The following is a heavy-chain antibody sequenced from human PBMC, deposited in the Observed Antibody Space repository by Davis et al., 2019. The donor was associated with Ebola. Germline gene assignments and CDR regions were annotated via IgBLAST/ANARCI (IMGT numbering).Heavy chain of an antibody. J-gene: IGHJ5*02. CDR1: GSSISSGYY. CDR3: ARDVTQTAAMRPNWFDP. CDR2: IYHSGST. Sequence: SETLSLTCTVSGSSISSGYYWGWIRQPPGKGLEWIGSIYHSGSTYYNPSLKSRVTISVDTSKNQFSLKLSSVTAADTAVYYCARDVTQTAAMRPNWFDPWGQGTLVTVSS. D-gene: IGHD2-2*01. V-gene: IGHV4-38-2*02.